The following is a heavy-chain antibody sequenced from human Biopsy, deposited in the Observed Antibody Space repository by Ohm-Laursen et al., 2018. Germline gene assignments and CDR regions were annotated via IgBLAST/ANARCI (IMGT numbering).Heavy chain of an antibody. CDR3: ARGRLRAVARFDY. J-gene: IGHJ4*02. Sequence: SETLSLTCPVYGGSFSGYYWSWIRQPPGKGLEWIGEINHSGSTNYNPSLKSRVTISVDTSKNQFSLKLSSVTAADTAVYYCARGRLRAVARFDYWGQGTLVTVFS. V-gene: IGHV4-34*01. CDR1: GGSFSGYY. CDR2: INHSGST. D-gene: IGHD6-19*01.